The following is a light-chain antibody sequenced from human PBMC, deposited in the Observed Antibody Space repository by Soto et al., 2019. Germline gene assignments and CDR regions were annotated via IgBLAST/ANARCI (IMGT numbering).Light chain of an antibody. J-gene: IGKJ4*01. CDR1: QSVSSY. CDR2: DAS. CDR3: QQRSDWPST. Sequence: EIVLTQSPATLSLSPGERATLSCRASQSVSSYLAWYQKKPGQAPRLLIYDASNRATGIPAMFSGSGSGTDFTLTISSLDPEDFAVYYCQQRSDWPSTFGEGTSVEIK. V-gene: IGKV3-11*01.